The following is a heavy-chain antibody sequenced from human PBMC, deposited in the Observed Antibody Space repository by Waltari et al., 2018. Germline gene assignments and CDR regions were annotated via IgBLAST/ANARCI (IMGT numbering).Heavy chain of an antibody. CDR1: GGSFSGYY. V-gene: IGHV4-34*01. CDR3: ARVLRDRYFDY. CDR2: INHSGST. D-gene: IGHD4-17*01. J-gene: IGHJ4*02. Sequence: QVQLQQWGAGLLKPSETLSLTCAVYGGSFSGYYWSWIRQPPGKGLEWIGEINHSGSTNYNPSLKSRVTISVDTSKNQFSLKLSSVTAADTAVYYCARVLRDRYFDYWGQGTLVTVSS.